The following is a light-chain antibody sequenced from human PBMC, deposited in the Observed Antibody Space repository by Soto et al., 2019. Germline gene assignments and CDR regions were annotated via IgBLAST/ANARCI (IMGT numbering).Light chain of an antibody. V-gene: IGKV1-5*03. Sequence: DIRMTQSPSTLSASVGDRVTITCRASQSVSTALAWWQQKPGKAPSLLIYTVSSLKSGVPSRFSASGSGTEYTLTVSSLQPDDFATYYCQQYYRYPPTFGGGTKVEIK. J-gene: IGKJ4*01. CDR2: TVS. CDR3: QQYYRYPPT. CDR1: QSVSTA.